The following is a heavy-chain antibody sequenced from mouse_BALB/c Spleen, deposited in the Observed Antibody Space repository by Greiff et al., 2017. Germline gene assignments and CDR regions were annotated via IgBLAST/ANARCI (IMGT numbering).Heavy chain of an antibody. Sequence: EVQLQQSGAELVKPGASVKLSCTASGFNIKDTYMHWVKQRPEQGLEWIGRIDPANGNTKYDPKFQGKTTITADTSSNTAYLQLSSLTSEDTAVYYCAHYDGDYFDYGGQGTTLTVSS. CDR3: AHYDGDYFDY. D-gene: IGHD1-2*01. CDR2: IDPANGNT. CDR1: GFNIKDTY. V-gene: IGHV14-3*02. J-gene: IGHJ2*01.